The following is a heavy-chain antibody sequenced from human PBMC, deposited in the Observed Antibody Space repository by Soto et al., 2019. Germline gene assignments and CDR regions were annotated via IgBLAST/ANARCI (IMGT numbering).Heavy chain of an antibody. CDR2: IYPGDSDT. Sequence: GESLKISCKGSGYSFTSYWIGWVRQMPGKGLEWMGIIYPGDSDTRYSPSFQGQVTISADKSISTAYLQWSSLKASDTAMYYCARPYYYDSSGIPQGDASDIWGQGTMVTVSS. J-gene: IGHJ3*02. CDR3: ARPYYYDSSGIPQGDASDI. CDR1: GYSFTSYW. D-gene: IGHD3-22*01. V-gene: IGHV5-51*01.